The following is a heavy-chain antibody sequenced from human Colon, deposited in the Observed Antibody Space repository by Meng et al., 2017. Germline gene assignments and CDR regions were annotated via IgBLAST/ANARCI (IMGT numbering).Heavy chain of an antibody. CDR3: ASLSPPVTEKWIDP. Sequence: EGKGVESGGGLVQPGGSLRLSCAAAGFSFSDYWMNWVRQVPGKGLEWVSRISGDGGSVSYADSVKGRFTISRDNSKRTLYLQMNDLRADDTAVYYCASLSPPVTEKWIDPWGQGTLVTVSS. J-gene: IGHJ5*02. D-gene: IGHD4-17*01. CDR2: ISGDGGSV. CDR1: GFSFSDYW. V-gene: IGHV3-74*01.